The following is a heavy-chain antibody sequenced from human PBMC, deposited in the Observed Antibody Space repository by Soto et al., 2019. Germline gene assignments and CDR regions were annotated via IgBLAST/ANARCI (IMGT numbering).Heavy chain of an antibody. Sequence: GASVKVSCKASGFTFTSSAMQWVRQARGQRLEWIGWIVVGSGNTNYAQKFQERVTITRDMSTSTAYMELSSLRSEDTAVYYCAAVGCSGGSCYFPTLPFFPFDYWGQGTLVTVSS. CDR3: AAVGCSGGSCYFPTLPFFPFDY. CDR2: IVVGSGNT. J-gene: IGHJ4*02. V-gene: IGHV1-58*02. CDR1: GFTFTSSA. D-gene: IGHD2-15*01.